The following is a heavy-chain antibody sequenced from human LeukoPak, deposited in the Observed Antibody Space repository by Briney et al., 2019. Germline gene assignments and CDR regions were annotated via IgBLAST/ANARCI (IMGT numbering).Heavy chain of an antibody. Sequence: NFQGRVTITRDTSASTAYMELSSLTSEDTAVYYCARDSRTISHWFDTWGQGTPVTVSS. D-gene: IGHD1-1*01. V-gene: IGHV1-3*01. J-gene: IGHJ5*02. CDR3: ARDSRTISHWFDT.